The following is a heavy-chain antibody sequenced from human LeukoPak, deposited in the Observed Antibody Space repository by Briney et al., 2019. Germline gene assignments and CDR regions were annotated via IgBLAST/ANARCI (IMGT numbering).Heavy chain of an antibody. CDR1: RGSISSSSYY. V-gene: IGHV4-39*01. J-gene: IGHJ2*01. CDR3: ARRKGISSSWSRYFDL. D-gene: IGHD6-13*01. CDR2: IYYSGST. Sequence: SETLSLTCTVSRGSISSSSYYWGWIRQPPGKGLEWIGSIYYSGSTYYNPSLKSRVTISVDTSKNQFSLKLSSVTAADTAVYYCARRKGISSSWSRYFDLWGRGTLVTVSS.